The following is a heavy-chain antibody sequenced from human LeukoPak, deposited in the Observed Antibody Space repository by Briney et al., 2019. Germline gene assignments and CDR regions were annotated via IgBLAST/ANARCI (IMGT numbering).Heavy chain of an antibody. J-gene: IGHJ4*02. CDR3: VRGGRGYCSSSSCYFDS. Sequence: SQTLSLTCVISGDSVSSNSAAWNWIRQSPSRGLEWLGRTYYRSKWYNDYALSVKSRITFNPDTSKNQFSLQLNSVTPEDTAVYYCVRGGRGYCSSSSCYFDSWGQGALVTVSS. D-gene: IGHD2-2*01. CDR1: GDSVSSNSAA. CDR2: TYYRSKWYN. V-gene: IGHV6-1*01.